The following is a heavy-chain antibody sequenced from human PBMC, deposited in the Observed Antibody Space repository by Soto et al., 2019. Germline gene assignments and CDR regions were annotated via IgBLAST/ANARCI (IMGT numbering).Heavy chain of an antibody. D-gene: IGHD3-22*01. CDR1: GFTFSLYS. J-gene: IGHJ4*02. CDR3: VRARSTDSRPDY. Sequence: EVQLVESGGGLVKPGGSLRLSCAASGFTFSLYSMIWVRQAPGKGLEWVASITSSSSYIYYEDSLKGRFTISRDNAKNSLFLQLASLRAEDTAVYFCVRARSTDSRPDYWGQGTLVTVSS. CDR2: ITSSSSYI. V-gene: IGHV3-21*01.